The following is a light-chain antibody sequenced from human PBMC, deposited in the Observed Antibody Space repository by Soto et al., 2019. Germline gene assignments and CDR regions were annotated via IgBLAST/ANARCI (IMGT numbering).Light chain of an antibody. Sequence: DIQVTRSPSTLSASVGGRVTITCRASQNIERWLAWYQQKPGKAPKLLLYDVSSLESGVPSRFSGSGSGTEFILTITGLQPDDFATYFCQQFKSGTWTFGQGIKVDIK. CDR1: QNIERW. CDR3: QQFKSGTWT. V-gene: IGKV1-5*01. CDR2: DVS. J-gene: IGKJ1*01.